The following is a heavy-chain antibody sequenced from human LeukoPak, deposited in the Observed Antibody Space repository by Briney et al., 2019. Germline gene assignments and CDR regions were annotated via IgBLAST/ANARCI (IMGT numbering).Heavy chain of an antibody. CDR1: GFTFSDYY. CDR2: ISSSGTTI. J-gene: IGHJ3*02. Sequence: EPGGSLRLSCAASGFTFSDYYMSWIRQAPGKGLEWVSYISSSGTTIYYADSVKGRFTISRDNAKNSLYLQMNSLRAEDTAVYYCARSLSRGRFPGPVDIWGQGTMVTVSS. V-gene: IGHV3-11*04. CDR3: ARSLSRGRFPGPVDI. D-gene: IGHD3-3*01.